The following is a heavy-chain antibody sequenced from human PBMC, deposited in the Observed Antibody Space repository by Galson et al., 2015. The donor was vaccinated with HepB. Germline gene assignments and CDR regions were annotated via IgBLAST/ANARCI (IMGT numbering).Heavy chain of an antibody. CDR1: GYTFTSYD. V-gene: IGHV1-8*01. J-gene: IGHJ6*02. CDR3: ARGLVRYFDWSPDYYYGMDV. Sequence: GYTFTSYDINWVRQATGQGLEWMGWMNPNSGNTGYAQKFQGRVTMTRNTSISTAYMELSSLRSEDTAVYYCARGLVRYFDWSPDYYYGMDVWGQGTTVTVSS. D-gene: IGHD3-9*01. CDR2: MNPNSGNT.